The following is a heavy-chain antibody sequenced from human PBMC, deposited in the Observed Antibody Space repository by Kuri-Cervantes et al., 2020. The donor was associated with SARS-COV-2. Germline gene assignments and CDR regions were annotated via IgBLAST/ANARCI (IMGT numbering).Heavy chain of an antibody. CDR1: GGTFSSYA. CDR3: AREGGGDPLVLGFGVVIHDAFDI. J-gene: IGHJ3*02. V-gene: IGHV1-69*13. CDR2: IIPTLGTP. D-gene: IGHD3-3*01. Sequence: SVKVSCKASGGTFSSYALSWVRQAPGQGLEWMGGIIPTLGTPNYARKFEGRVTITADESTSTAYMELRSLRSDDTAVYYCAREGGGDPLVLGFGVVIHDAFDIWGQGTMVTVSS.